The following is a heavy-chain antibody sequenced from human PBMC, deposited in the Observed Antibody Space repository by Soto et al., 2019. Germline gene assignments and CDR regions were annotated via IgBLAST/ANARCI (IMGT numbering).Heavy chain of an antibody. V-gene: IGHV1-18*01. Sequence: GASVKVSCQASGYTFTSYAMHLVRQAPGQRLEWMGWINAYNGNTNYAQKLQGRVTMTTDTSTSTAYMELRSLRSDDTAVYYCARVHITGNYDYWGQGTLVTVSS. CDR1: GYTFTSYA. CDR3: ARVHITGNYDY. D-gene: IGHD1-20*01. CDR2: INAYNGNT. J-gene: IGHJ4*02.